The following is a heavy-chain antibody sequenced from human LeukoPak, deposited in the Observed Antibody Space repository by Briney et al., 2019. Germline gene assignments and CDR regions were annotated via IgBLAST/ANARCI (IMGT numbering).Heavy chain of an antibody. Sequence: PSETLSHTCTVSGGSISSSSYYWSWIRQPAGKGQEWIGRIYTSGSTNYNPSLKSRVTISVDTSKNQFSLKLSSVTAADTAVYYCASTYYDFWTGGSWFDPWGQGTLVTVSS. CDR3: ASTYYDFWTGGSWFDP. CDR2: IYTSGST. D-gene: IGHD3-3*01. CDR1: GGSISSSSYY. V-gene: IGHV4-61*02. J-gene: IGHJ5*02.